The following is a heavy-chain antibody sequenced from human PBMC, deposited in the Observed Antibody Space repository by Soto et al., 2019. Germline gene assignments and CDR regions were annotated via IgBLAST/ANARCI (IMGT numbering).Heavy chain of an antibody. D-gene: IGHD5-18*01. J-gene: IGHJ4*02. Sequence: EVQLLESGGGLVQPGGSLRLSCAASGFTFSNYAMSWLRQPPGKGLEWVSAISGSDRTYYADSVKGRFTISRDNSKNTLYLQMNSLRAEDSAVYYCVKERSGHSYADSWGQGTLVTVSS. CDR3: VKERSGHSYADS. V-gene: IGHV3-23*01. CDR1: GFTFSNYA. CDR2: ISGSDRT.